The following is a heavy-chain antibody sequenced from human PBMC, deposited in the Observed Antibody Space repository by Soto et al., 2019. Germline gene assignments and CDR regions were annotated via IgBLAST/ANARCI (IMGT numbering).Heavy chain of an antibody. Sequence: PSETLSLTCTVSGGSISSYYWSWIRQPPGKGLEWIGYIYYSGSTNYNPSLKGRVTISVDTSKNQFSLKLSSVTAADTAVYYCARDRGYSAPDYYYYMDVWGKGTTVTVSS. D-gene: IGHD5-12*01. V-gene: IGHV4-59*01. CDR3: ARDRGYSAPDYYYYMDV. CDR1: GGSISSYY. J-gene: IGHJ6*03. CDR2: IYYSGST.